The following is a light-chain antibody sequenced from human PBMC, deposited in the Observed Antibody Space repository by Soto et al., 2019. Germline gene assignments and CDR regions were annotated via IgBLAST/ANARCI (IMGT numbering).Light chain of an antibody. V-gene: IGLV1-51*01. CDR3: GTWDGSLSAVV. J-gene: IGLJ2*01. CDR2: DNN. CDR1: NSNIGNNF. Sequence: QSVLTQPPSVSAAPGQKVTISCSENNSNIGNNFVSWYQQLPGTAPKLLIYDNNKRPSGIPDRFSGSKSGTSATLGITGLQTGDEADYYCGTWDGSLSAVVFGGGTKLTVL.